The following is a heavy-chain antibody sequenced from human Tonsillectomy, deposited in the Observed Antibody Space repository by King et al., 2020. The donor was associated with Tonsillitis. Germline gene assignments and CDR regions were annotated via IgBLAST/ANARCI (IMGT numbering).Heavy chain of an antibody. CDR1: GFTFSDYA. J-gene: IGHJ4*02. Sequence: VQLVESGGDLVKPGGSLRLSCAASGFTFSDYAMNWVRQAPGKGLEWVSSISSRSSYIYYADSKKRRFSFSRDNAKNSLYLQMKSLRVEDTAVYYCASSRRDILTGYPLSPIDYWGQRTLVTVSS. CDR3: ASSRRDILTGYPLSPIDY. CDR2: ISSRSSYI. V-gene: IGHV3-21*01. D-gene: IGHD3-9*01.